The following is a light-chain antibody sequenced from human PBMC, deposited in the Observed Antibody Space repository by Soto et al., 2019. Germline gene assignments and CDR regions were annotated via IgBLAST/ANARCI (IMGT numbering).Light chain of an antibody. CDR1: QSVLFSSNNKNY. Sequence: DIVMIQSPDSLAVSLGERATINCKSSQSVLFSSNNKNYLAWYQQKPGQPPKLLIYWASTRESGVPDRFSGSGSGTDFTLTISSLQAEDVAVYYCQQYYGTGGTFGQGTKLEIK. V-gene: IGKV4-1*01. CDR2: WAS. J-gene: IGKJ2*01. CDR3: QQYYGTGGT.